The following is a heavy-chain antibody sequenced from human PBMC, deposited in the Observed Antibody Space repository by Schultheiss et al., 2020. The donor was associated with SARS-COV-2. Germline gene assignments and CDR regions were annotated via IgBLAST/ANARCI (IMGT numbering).Heavy chain of an antibody. Sequence: GGSLRLSCAASGFTFSSYSMNWVRQAPGKGLEWVSAISGSGGSTYYADSVKGRFTISRDNSKNTLYLQMNSLRAEDTAVYYCAKDSLYSSGWYWDYWGQGTLVTVSS. J-gene: IGHJ4*02. CDR2: ISGSGGST. V-gene: IGHV3-23*01. D-gene: IGHD6-19*01. CDR1: GFTFSSYS. CDR3: AKDSLYSSGWYWDY.